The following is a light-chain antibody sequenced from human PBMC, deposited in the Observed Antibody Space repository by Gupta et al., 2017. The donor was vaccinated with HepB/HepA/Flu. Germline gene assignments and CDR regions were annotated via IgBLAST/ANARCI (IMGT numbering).Light chain of an antibody. CDR3: QHYTNLPLT. V-gene: IGKV3-15*01. CDR1: QSVASN. Sequence: EIVMTQSPPSLSVSQGERATLPCRASQSVASNLAWYQQKPGQAPRLLIFGASTRAPGIPAKFSGSGSGTDFTLTINSLQSDDFAIYYCQHYTNLPLTFGGGTKVEIK. J-gene: IGKJ4*01. CDR2: GAS.